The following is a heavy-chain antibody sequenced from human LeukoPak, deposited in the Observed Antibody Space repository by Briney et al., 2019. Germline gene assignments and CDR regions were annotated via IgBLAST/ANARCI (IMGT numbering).Heavy chain of an antibody. Sequence: ASVKVSCKASGYTFTGYYTHWVRQAPGQGLEWMGWINPNSGGTNYAQKFQGSVTMTRDKSISTAYMELSRLRSDDTAVYYCAREESGDWVPAAIGYWGQGTLVTVSS. V-gene: IGHV1-2*02. D-gene: IGHD2-2*01. CDR3: AREESGDWVPAAIGY. CDR1: GYTFTGYY. CDR2: INPNSGGT. J-gene: IGHJ4*02.